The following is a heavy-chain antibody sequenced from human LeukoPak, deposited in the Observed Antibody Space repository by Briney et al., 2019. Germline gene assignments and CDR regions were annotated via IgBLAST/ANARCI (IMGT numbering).Heavy chain of an antibody. V-gene: IGHV3-74*03. CDR2: IKEDGTYT. J-gene: IGHJ4*02. Sequence: GGSLRLSCAASGFSFSKYGMRWVRQTPGEGLVWVSGIKEDGTYTMYADSVKGRFTISRDNARNTVFLQMNSLRPEDTAVYYCARDFDMGITPGDDFDFWGQGTLVTVSS. D-gene: IGHD3-9*01. CDR3: ARDFDMGITPGDDFDF. CDR1: GFSFSKYG.